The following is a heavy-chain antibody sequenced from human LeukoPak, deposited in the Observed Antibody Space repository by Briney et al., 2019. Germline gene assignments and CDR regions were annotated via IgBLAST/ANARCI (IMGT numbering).Heavy chain of an antibody. D-gene: IGHD6-13*01. Sequence: GGSLRLSCAASGFTVSSNCMSWVRQAPGKGLEWVSVIYSGGSTYYADSVKGRFTISRDNSKNTLYLQMNSLRAEDTAVYYCARTLAAAGLDYWGQGTLVTVSS. CDR3: ARTLAAAGLDY. V-gene: IGHV3-53*01. CDR2: IYSGGST. CDR1: GFTVSSNC. J-gene: IGHJ4*02.